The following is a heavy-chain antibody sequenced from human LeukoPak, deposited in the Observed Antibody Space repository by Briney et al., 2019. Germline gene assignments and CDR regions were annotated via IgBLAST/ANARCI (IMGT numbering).Heavy chain of an antibody. D-gene: IGHD3-10*01. CDR1: GGSISSGSYY. V-gene: IGHV4-61*02. Sequence: SQTLSLTCTVSGGSISSGSYYWSWIRQPAGKGLEWIGRLYTSGSTNFNPSLKSRVTISVDTSKNQFSLKLSSVTAADTAVYYCARVSLVRGAPDYYFDYWGQGTLVTVSS. CDR2: LYTSGST. CDR3: ARVSLVRGAPDYYFDY. J-gene: IGHJ4*02.